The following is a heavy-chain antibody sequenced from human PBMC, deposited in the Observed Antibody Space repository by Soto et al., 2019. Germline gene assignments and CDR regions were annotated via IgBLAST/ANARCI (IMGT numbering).Heavy chain of an antibody. CDR3: AKKIADTVLMEYAMAYYFDN. D-gene: IGHD2-8*01. CDR1: GFTFSSYA. J-gene: IGHJ4*02. CDR2: ISGSGGST. Sequence: GGSLRLSCAASGFTFSSYAMSWVRQAPGKGLEWVSAISGSGGSTYYADSVKGRFTISRDNSKNTLYLQMNSLRAEDTAVYYCAKKIADTVLMEYAMAYYFDNWGQGTLFTIVS. V-gene: IGHV3-23*01.